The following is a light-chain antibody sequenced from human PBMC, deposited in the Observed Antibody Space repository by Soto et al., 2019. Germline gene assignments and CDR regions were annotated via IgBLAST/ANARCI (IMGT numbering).Light chain of an antibody. CDR1: QSVSSN. Sequence: EIVMTQSPATLSVSPGERATLSCRASQSVSSNLAWYQQKPGQAPRLLIYGASTRATGIPARFSGSGSGTEFTLTISSLQSEDFEVYYCQQYNNWLPSFSKRTKADIX. CDR2: GAS. CDR3: QQYNNWLPS. V-gene: IGKV3-15*01. J-gene: IGKJ1*01.